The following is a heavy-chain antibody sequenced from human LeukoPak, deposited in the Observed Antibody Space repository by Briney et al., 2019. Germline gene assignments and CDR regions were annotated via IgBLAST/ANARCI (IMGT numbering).Heavy chain of an antibody. CDR3: ARDLYSGSYSYFDY. CDR2: ISSSSSYI. V-gene: IGHV3-21*01. CDR1: GFTFSSYS. D-gene: IGHD1-26*01. J-gene: IGHJ4*02. Sequence: GGSLRLSCAASGFTFSSYSMNWVRQAPGKGLEWVSSISSSSSYIYYADSVKGRFTISRDNAKNSLYLQMNSLGAEDTAVYYCARDLYSGSYSYFDYWGQGTLVTVSS.